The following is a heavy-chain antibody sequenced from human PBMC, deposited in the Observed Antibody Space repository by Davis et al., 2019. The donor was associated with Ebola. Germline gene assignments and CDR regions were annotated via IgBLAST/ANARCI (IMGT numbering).Heavy chain of an antibody. CDR3: ARDLGSSTDY. Sequence: GESLKISCAASGIIVSSNHMSWVRQAPGKGLEWVSTFYSRGAIYYADSVKGRFTISRDSSDNTVLLHMSSLRVDDTAIYYCARDLGSSTDYWGQGTLVTVSS. V-gene: IGHV3-53*01. J-gene: IGHJ4*02. CDR1: GIIVSSNH. CDR2: FYSRGAI. D-gene: IGHD6-6*01.